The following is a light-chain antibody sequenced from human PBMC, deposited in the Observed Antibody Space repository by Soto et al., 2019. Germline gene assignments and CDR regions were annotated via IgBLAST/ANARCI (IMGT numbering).Light chain of an antibody. CDR3: QQYNNWPRT. CDR2: GAS. Sequence: EIKMTQFPATLSVSAGERATLSCGASQSVSTNLAWYQQKPGQAPRLLIYGASTRATGMPARFSGSGSGTEFTLTISSLQSEDFAVYYCQQYNNWPRTFGQGTKVDIK. V-gene: IGKV3-15*01. J-gene: IGKJ1*01. CDR1: QSVSTN.